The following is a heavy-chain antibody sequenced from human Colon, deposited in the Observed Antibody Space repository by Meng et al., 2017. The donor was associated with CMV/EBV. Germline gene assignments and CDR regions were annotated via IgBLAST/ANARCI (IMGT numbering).Heavy chain of an antibody. Sequence: GEFLKISCVASGFRFSSSAMSWVRQAPGKGLEWVAFISGSGRNTYSAASVKGRFIISRDNSLNTLFLEMNNLGADDTATYYCAKDWKYDFWSGYFPDYWGQGTLVTVSS. D-gene: IGHD3/OR15-3a*01. CDR2: ISGSGRNT. CDR1: GFRFSSSA. V-gene: IGHV3-23*01. J-gene: IGHJ4*02. CDR3: AKDWKYDFWSGYFPDY.